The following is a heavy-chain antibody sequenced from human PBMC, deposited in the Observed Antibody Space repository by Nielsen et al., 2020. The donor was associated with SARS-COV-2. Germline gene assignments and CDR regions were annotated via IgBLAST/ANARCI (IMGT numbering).Heavy chain of an antibody. V-gene: IGHV1-18*01. J-gene: IGHJ6*02. D-gene: IGHD3-3*01. Sequence: ASVKVSCKASGYTFTSYGISWVRQAPGQGLEWMGWISAYNGNTNYAQKLQGRVTMTTDTSTSTAYMELRGLRSDDTAVYFCARGHDFWSGPYYYGMDVWGQGTTVTVSS. CDR2: ISAYNGNT. CDR1: GYTFTSYG. CDR3: ARGHDFWSGPYYYGMDV.